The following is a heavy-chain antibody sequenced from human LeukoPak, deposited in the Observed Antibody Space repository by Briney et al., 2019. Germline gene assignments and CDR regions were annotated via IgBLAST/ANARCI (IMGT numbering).Heavy chain of an antibody. CDR2: ISYDGSNK. CDR1: GFTFSNYV. CDR3: AKVHLEGASSLDQ. J-gene: IGHJ4*02. D-gene: IGHD1-26*01. V-gene: IGHV3-30*18. Sequence: QPGRSLRLSCAASGFTFSNYVMHWVRQAPGKRLEWVAAISYDGSNKYYADSVKGRFTISRDSSKNTLYLQMNSLRTEDTAVYYCAKVHLEGASSLDQWGQGTLVTVSS.